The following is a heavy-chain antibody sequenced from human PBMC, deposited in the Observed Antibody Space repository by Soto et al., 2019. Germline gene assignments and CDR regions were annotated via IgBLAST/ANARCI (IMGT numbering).Heavy chain of an antibody. CDR2: IIPIYGTA. CDR1: GGTFSSFT. J-gene: IGHJ6*02. Sequence: QVQLVQSGAEVKKPGSSVKVSCKASGGTFSSFTINWVRLAPGQGLEWMGGIIPIYGTANYALSFQGRITITADDSTTTAYMELSSLRSEDTAIYYCAKDRRADWESYYYYAMDVWGQGTTVTVSS. V-gene: IGHV1-69*01. D-gene: IGHD1-26*01. CDR3: AKDRRADWESYYYYAMDV.